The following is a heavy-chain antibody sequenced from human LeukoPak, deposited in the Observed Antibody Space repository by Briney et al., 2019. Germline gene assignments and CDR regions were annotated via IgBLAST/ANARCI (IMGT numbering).Heavy chain of an antibody. CDR3: ARESTSWYLDL. CDR2: IYSGGST. CDR1: GFTVSSNY. V-gene: IGHV3-53*01. J-gene: IGHJ2*01. D-gene: IGHD2-2*01. Sequence: GGSLRLSCAASGFTVSSNYMSWVRQAPGKGLEWVSVIYSGGSTYYADSVKGRFTISRDNSKNTLYLQMNSLRAEDTAVYYCARESTSWYLDLWRRGTLVTVSS.